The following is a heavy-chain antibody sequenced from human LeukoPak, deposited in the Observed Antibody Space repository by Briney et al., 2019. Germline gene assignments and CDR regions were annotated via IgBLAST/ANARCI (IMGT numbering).Heavy chain of an antibody. CDR1: GYTFTSYG. CDR3: ARGDLSSGWYYFDY. CDR2: ISAYNGNT. D-gene: IGHD6-19*01. V-gene: IGHV1-18*01. Sequence: ASVKVSCKASGYTFTSYGISWVRQAPGQGLEWMGWISAYNGNTNYAQKLQGRVTMTTDTSTSTAYMELRSLRSDDTTVYYCARGDLSSGWYYFDYWGQGTLVTVSS. J-gene: IGHJ4*02.